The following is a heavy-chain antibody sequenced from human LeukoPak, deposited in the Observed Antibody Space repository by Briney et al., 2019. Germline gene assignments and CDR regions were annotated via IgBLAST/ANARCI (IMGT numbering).Heavy chain of an antibody. Sequence: SETLSLTCTVSGGSISSSSYYWGWIRQPPGKGLEWIGSIYYSGSTYYNPSLKSRVTISVDTSKNQFSLKLSSVTAADTAVYYCARESGSSWGYNWFDPWGQGTLVTVSS. CDR1: GGSISSSSYY. CDR2: IYYSGST. J-gene: IGHJ5*02. V-gene: IGHV4-39*07. D-gene: IGHD6-13*01. CDR3: ARESGSSWGYNWFDP.